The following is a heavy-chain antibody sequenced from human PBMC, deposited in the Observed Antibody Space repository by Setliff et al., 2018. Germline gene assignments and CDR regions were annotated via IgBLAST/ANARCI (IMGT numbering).Heavy chain of an antibody. CDR2: ITSSGSTT. CDR1: EFTSNSYE. V-gene: IGHV3-48*03. Sequence: GGSLRLSCAASEFTSNSYEMNWVRQAPGKGLGWISYITSSGSTTHYADSVKGRFTISRDNAKNSLYLQMNSLRPEDTAVYYCARTCSGSGFYAGLESWGQGTPVTVSS. CDR3: ARTCSGSGFYAGLES. D-gene: IGHD2-15*01. J-gene: IGHJ4*02.